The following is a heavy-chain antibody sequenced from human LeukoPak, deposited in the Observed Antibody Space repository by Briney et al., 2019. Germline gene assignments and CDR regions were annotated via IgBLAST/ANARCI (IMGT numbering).Heavy chain of an antibody. Sequence: ASVKVSCKASGGTLSSYAISWVRQAPGQGLEWMGWINTNTGNPTYAQGFTGRFVFSLDTSVSTAYLQISSLKAEDTAVYYCTREYNFEVGATEELAYYFDYWGQGTLVTVSS. CDR2: INTNTGNP. CDR3: TREYNFEVGATEELAYYFDY. CDR1: GGTLSSYA. D-gene: IGHD1-26*01. J-gene: IGHJ4*02. V-gene: IGHV7-4-1*02.